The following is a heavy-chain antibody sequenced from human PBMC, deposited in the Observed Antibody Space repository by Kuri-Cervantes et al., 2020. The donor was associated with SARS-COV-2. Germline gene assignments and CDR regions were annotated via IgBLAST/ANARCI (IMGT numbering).Heavy chain of an antibody. CDR2: TYYRSKWYN. CDR3: ARYSSAWHPLGMDV. D-gene: IGHD6-19*01. CDR1: GDSVSSNSAA. Sequence: SQTLSLTCAISGDSVSSNSAAWNWIRQSPSRGLEWLGRTYYRSKWYNDYAVSVKSRITINPDTSKNQFSLKLNSVTAADTAVYHCARYSSAWHPLGMDVWGQGTTVTVSS. V-gene: IGHV6-1*01. J-gene: IGHJ6*02.